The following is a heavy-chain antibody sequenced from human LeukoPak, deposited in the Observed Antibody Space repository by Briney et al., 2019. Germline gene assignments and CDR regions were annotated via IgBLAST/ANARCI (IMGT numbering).Heavy chain of an antibody. V-gene: IGHV3-74*01. J-gene: IGHJ4*02. D-gene: IGHD5-24*01. CDR1: GFTFSSYW. Sequence: GGSLRLSCAASGFTFSSYWMHWVRQAPGKGLVWVSRINSDGSSTSYADSVKGRFTISRDNSKNTLYLQMNSLRAEDTAVYYCAKERRDGYNFDSYFDYWGQGTLVTVSS. CDR3: AKERRDGYNFDSYFDY. CDR2: INSDGSST.